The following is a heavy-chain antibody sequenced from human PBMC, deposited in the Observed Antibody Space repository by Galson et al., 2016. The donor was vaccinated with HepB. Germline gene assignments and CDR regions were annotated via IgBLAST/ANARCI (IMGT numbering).Heavy chain of an antibody. CDR3: ARLMAIGAFDY. V-gene: IGHV4-39*01. CDR1: GGSISTNNHY. D-gene: IGHD5-24*01. CDR2: ISYTGTT. J-gene: IGHJ4*02. Sequence: SETLSLTCTVSGGSISTNNHYWVWVRQPPGKGLEWVGTISYTGTTYYSPSLKRRVNVSVDTSRNQFSLKLTSVTAADTAVYFCARLMAIGAFDYWGQGILVTVSS.